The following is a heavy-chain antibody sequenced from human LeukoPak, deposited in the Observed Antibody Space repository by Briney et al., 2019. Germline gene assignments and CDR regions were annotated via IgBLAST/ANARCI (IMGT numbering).Heavy chain of an antibody. J-gene: IGHJ4*02. CDR1: GFTFSSYS. CDR3: ASSYGGNPKAWAY. D-gene: IGHD4-23*01. CDR2: ISSSSSTI. Sequence: GGSLRLSCAASGFTFSSYSMNWVRQAPGKGLEWVSYISSSSSTIYYADSVKGRFTISRDNAKNSLYLQMNSLRAEDTALYYCASSYGGNPKAWAYWGQGTLVTVSS. V-gene: IGHV3-48*04.